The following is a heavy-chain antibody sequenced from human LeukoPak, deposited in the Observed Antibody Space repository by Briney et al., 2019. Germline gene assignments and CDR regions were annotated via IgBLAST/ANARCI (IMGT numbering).Heavy chain of an antibody. V-gene: IGHV4-39*01. CDR2: IYYSGST. CDR3: ARHGLYDFWSGYYPDGAFDI. J-gene: IGHJ3*02. CDR1: GGSISSNY. D-gene: IGHD3-3*01. Sequence: SETLSLTCTVSGGSISSNYWGWIRQPPGKGLEWIGSIYYSGSTYYNPSLKSRVTISVDTSKNQFSLKLSSVTAADTAVYYCARHGLYDFWSGYYPDGAFDIWGQGTMVTVSS.